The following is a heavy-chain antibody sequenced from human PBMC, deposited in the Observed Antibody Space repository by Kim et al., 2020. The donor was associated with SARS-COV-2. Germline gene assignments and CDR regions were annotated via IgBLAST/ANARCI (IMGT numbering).Heavy chain of an antibody. CDR3: ASEAESYEFDS. CDR2: T. J-gene: IGHJ4*02. Sequence: TDYAESVKCRFTISRDNSENTLYLQMNVLRAEDTAVYYCASEAESYEFDSWGQGTLVTVSS. D-gene: IGHD3-10*01. V-gene: IGHV3-53*01.